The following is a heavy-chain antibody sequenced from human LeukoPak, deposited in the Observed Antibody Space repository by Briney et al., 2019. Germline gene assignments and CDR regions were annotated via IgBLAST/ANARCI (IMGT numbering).Heavy chain of an antibody. J-gene: IGHJ4*02. CDR1: GGSISSGGYY. D-gene: IGHD3-22*01. V-gene: IGHV4-30-2*01. CDR2: IYHSGST. Sequence: PSRTLSLTCTVSGGSISSGGYYWSWIRQPPGKGLEWIGYIYHSGSTNYNPSLKSRVTISVDTSQNQFSLKLSSVTAADTAVYYCVRRNYYDSSGYVSVEWSQGTLVTVSS. CDR3: VRRNYYDSSGYVSVE.